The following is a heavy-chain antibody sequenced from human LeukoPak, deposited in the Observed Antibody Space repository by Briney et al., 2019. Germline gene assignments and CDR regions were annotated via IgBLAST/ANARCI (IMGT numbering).Heavy chain of an antibody. J-gene: IGHJ4*02. V-gene: IGHV4-39*01. CDR3: ARRDNYDYVWGSYHPDY. Sequence: SETLSLTCTVSGGSISSSSYYWGWTRQPPGKGLEWIGSIYYSGSTYYNPSLKSRVTISVDTSKNQFSLKLSSVTAADTAVYYCARRDNYDYVWGSYHPDYWGQGTLVTVSS. CDR2: IYYSGST. CDR1: GGSISSSSYY. D-gene: IGHD3-16*02.